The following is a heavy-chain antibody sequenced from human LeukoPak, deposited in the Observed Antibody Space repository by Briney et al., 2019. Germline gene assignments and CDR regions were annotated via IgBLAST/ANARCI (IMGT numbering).Heavy chain of an antibody. CDR3: AREVHRDWFDP. CDR1: GGSFSDYY. V-gene: IGHV4-34*01. Sequence: PSETLSLTCAVYGGSFSDYYWSWIRQPPGKGLEWIGEINHSGSSNYNPSLQSRVTISVDTSKNQFSLKLSSVTAADTAVYYCAREVHRDWFDPWGQGTLVTVSS. J-gene: IGHJ5*02. D-gene: IGHD3-10*01. CDR2: INHSGSS.